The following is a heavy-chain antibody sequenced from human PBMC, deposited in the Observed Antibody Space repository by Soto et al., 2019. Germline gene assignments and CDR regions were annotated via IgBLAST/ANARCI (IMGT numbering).Heavy chain of an antibody. J-gene: IGHJ4*02. CDR1: GGSISSYY. D-gene: IGHD3-9*01. CDR2: IYYSGST. Sequence: SETLSLTCTVSGGSISSYYWSWIRQPPGKGLEWIGCIYYSGSTNYNPSLKSRVTISVDTSKNQFSLKLSSVTAADTAVYYCARVNILTGRNFDYWGQGTLVTVSS. CDR3: ARVNILTGRNFDY. V-gene: IGHV4-59*01.